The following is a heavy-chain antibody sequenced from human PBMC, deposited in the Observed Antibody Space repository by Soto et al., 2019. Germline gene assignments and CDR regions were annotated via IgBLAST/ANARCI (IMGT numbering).Heavy chain of an antibody. CDR1: GFTFSSFE. Sequence: GGSLRLSCVGSGFTFSSFEMNWARQTPGKGLEWLSYIGRSGETIYYADSVKGCFTISRDNAKSSLFLQMNGLRDEDTGIYYCARDSRGGAARRPTFYYWGRGTMVTVYS. CDR2: IGRSGETI. D-gene: IGHD6-6*01. CDR3: ARDSRGGAARRPTFYY. V-gene: IGHV3-48*03. J-gene: IGHJ4*02.